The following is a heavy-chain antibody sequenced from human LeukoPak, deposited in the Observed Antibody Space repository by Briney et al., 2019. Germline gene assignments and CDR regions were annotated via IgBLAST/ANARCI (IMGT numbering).Heavy chain of an antibody. CDR2: ISYDGSNK. D-gene: IGHD3-9*01. J-gene: IGHJ4*02. Sequence: PGGSLRLSCAASGFTFSNYTIHWVRQAPGKGLEWVAVISYDGSNKYYADSVKGRFTISRDNSKNTLYLQMNSLRTEDTAVYYCARGPTYYDILPGYTIWGQGTLVTAS. V-gene: IGHV3-30-3*01. CDR1: GFTFSNYT. CDR3: ARGPTYYDILPGYTI.